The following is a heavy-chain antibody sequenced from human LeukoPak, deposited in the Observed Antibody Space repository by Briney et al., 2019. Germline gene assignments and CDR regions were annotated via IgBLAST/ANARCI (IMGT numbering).Heavy chain of an antibody. CDR1: GYTFTGYY. V-gene: IGHV1-2*04. D-gene: IGHD3-3*01. Sequence: ASVKVSCKAPGYTFTGYYVHWVRQAPGQGLEWMGWINPNSGGTNYAQKFQGWVTMTRDTSISTAYMELSRLRSDDTAVYYCARDIERYFDFWSGYGYDYWGQGTLVTVSS. CDR2: INPNSGGT. J-gene: IGHJ4*02. CDR3: ARDIERYFDFWSGYGYDY.